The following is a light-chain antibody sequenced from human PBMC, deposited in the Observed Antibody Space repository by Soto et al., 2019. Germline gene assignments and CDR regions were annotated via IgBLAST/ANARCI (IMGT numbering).Light chain of an antibody. CDR3: QPLNTLPVT. Sequence: EIQLAQSPALLSASVGGRVTVGCRASHDISTYSAWYQQKTGKAPKLMIYEASTLQSGVPSRFSASGSGTEFTITIRGLLPEGFATYHCQPLNTLPVTFGQGTRLEIK. CDR1: HDISTY. CDR2: EAS. J-gene: IGKJ5*01. V-gene: IGKV1-9*01.